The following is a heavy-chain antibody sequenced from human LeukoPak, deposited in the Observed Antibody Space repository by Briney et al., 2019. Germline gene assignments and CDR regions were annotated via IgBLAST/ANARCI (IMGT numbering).Heavy chain of an antibody. D-gene: IGHD1-26*01. CDR3: ARFRWEDGDYFDY. V-gene: IGHV1-3*01. Sequence: ASVKVSCKASGYTFTSYAMHWVRQAPGQRLEWMGWINAGNGNTKYSQKFQGRVTITRDTSASTAYMELSSLRSEDTAVYYCARFRWEDGDYFDYWGQGTLVTVSS. J-gene: IGHJ4*02. CDR1: GYTFTSYA. CDR2: INAGNGNT.